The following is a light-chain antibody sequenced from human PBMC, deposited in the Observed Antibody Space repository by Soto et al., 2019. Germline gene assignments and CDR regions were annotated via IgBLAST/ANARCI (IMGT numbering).Light chain of an antibody. CDR2: AAS. Sequence: IQFTHSRSSLSASVGDRVTITCRSSQGISSYLAWYQQKPGKAPKLLIYAASTLQSGVPSRFSGSGSGTDFTLTISSLQPEDFATYYCQQLNSYPWTFGQGTKVDIK. J-gene: IGKJ1*01. V-gene: IGKV1-9*01. CDR1: QGISSY. CDR3: QQLNSYPWT.